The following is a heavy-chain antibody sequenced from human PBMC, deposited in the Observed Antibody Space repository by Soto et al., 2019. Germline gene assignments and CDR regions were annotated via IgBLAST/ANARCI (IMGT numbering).Heavy chain of an antibody. D-gene: IGHD6-6*01. J-gene: IGHJ5*02. Sequence: VESLKISCKGSGYSFTSYWISWVRQMPGKGLEWMGRIDPSDSYTNYSPSFQGHVTVSADKSISTAYLQWSSLKASDTAMYYCARQGDGIAARPYNWFDPWGQGTLVTVSS. CDR3: ARQGDGIAARPYNWFDP. V-gene: IGHV5-10-1*01. CDR1: GYSFTSYW. CDR2: IDPSDSYT.